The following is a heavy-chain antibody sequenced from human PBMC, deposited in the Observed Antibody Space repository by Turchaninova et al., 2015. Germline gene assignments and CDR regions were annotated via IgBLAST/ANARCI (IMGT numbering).Heavy chain of an antibody. CDR3: AKDPYSDFWSGYYYFDY. V-gene: IGHV3-23*01. Sequence: GQPGGSLRLSCAASGFVFGTHAMSWVRQAQGKGLEWVAALSATGGFTYYAGSVKGRFIISRDNSKNMLYLQMHSLSADDTALYYCAKDPYSDFWSGYYYFDYWGRGTLLTVSS. J-gene: IGHJ4*02. D-gene: IGHD3-3*01. CDR1: GFVFGTHA. CDR2: LSATGGFT.